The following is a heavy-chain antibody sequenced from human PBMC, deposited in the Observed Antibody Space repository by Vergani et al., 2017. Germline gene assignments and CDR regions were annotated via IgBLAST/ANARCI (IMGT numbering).Heavy chain of an antibody. Sequence: QVKLVQSGAEVKQPGSSVKVSCKASGCTFSSYAISWVRQAPGQGLEWMGGIMPIFGTENYAQKFKGRVTSTADKSTSTASMEMSSLRSEDTADYYCSRVSGKVQWLERNYGMYVWGQGSTVTVSS. D-gene: IGHD6-19*01. CDR2: IMPIFGTE. V-gene: IGHV1-69*06. CDR3: SRVSGKVQWLERNYGMYV. CDR1: GCTFSSYA. J-gene: IGHJ6*02.